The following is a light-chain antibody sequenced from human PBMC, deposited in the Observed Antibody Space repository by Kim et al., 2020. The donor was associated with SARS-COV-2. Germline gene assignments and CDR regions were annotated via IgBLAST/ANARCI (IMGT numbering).Light chain of an antibody. V-gene: IGKV3-20*01. CDR3: QQYGSTPYS. CDR1: PGVSSFY. Sequence: PSESATLSCRAHPGVSSFYLACYQPRPAQAPRLLIDGASSRATVIPDRCSGSVYVTDFTLTISRLEPEDFAVYYCQQYGSTPYSFGQGTKLEI. J-gene: IGKJ2*03. CDR2: GAS.